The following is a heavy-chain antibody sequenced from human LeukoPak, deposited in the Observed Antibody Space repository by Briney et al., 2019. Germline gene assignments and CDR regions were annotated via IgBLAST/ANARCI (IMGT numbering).Heavy chain of an antibody. CDR3: ARRYFDY. CDR1: GFTFSNYW. V-gene: IGHV3-7*01. Sequence: GGSLRLSCAASGFTFSNYWMSWVRQAPGKGLEWVANIKPDGSEKYYVDSVKGRFTISRDNAKNSLYLQMNSPRAEDTAVYYCARRYFDYWGQGTLVTVSS. CDR2: IKPDGSEK. J-gene: IGHJ4*02.